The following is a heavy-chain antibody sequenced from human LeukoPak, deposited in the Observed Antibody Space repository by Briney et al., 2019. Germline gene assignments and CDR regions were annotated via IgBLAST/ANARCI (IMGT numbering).Heavy chain of an antibody. CDR3: ATIDGYCSGGSCYPLHAFDI. J-gene: IGHJ3*02. V-gene: IGHV3-23*01. D-gene: IGHD2-15*01. Sequence: GGSLRLSCAASGFTFSSYAMSWVRQAPGKGLEWVSATSGSGGSTYYADSVKGRFTISRDNSKNTLYLQMNSLRAEDTAVYYCATIDGYCSGGSCYPLHAFDIWGQGTMVTVSS. CDR2: TSGSGGST. CDR1: GFTFSSYA.